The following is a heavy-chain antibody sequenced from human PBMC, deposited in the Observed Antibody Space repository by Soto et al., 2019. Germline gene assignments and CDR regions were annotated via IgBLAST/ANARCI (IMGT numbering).Heavy chain of an antibody. D-gene: IGHD6-13*01. CDR2: IYSDGST. CDR1: GFTVSSNY. CDR3: AREGDSSSWQNYHYYMDV. J-gene: IGHJ6*03. V-gene: IGHV3-66*01. Sequence: GGSLRLSCAASGFTVSSNYMSWVRQAPGKGLQWVSVIYSDGSTYYADSVKGRFTISRDNSKNTLYLQMNSLRAEDTAVYYCAREGDSSSWQNYHYYMDVWGKGTTVTVSS.